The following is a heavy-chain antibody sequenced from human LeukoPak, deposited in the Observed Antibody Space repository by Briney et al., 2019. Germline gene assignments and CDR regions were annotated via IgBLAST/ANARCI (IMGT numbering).Heavy chain of an antibody. V-gene: IGHV3-21*01. CDR3: ARYNSGWNDY. Sequence: SGGSLRLSCAASGFTFSSYGMHWVRQAPGKGLEWVSSISSTSSLIWYADSLKGRFTISRDNAKNSLYLQMDSLRAEDTAVYYCARYNSGWNDYWGQGTLVTVSS. CDR2: ISSTSSLI. CDR1: GFTFSSYG. D-gene: IGHD6-19*01. J-gene: IGHJ4*02.